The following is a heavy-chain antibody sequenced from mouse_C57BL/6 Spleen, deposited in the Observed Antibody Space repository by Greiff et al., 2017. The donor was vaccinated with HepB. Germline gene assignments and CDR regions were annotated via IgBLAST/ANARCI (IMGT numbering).Heavy chain of an antibody. CDR1: GYTFTSYT. J-gene: IGHJ2*01. CDR3: ARGVYDGYYGY. V-gene: IGHV1-4*01. CDR2: INPSSGYT. D-gene: IGHD2-3*01. Sequence: VKLQESGAELARPGASVKMSCKASGYTFTSYTMHWVKQRPGQGLEWIGYINPSSGYTKYNQKFKDKATLTADKSSSTAYMQLSSLTSEDSAVYYCARGVYDGYYGYWGQGTTLTVSS.